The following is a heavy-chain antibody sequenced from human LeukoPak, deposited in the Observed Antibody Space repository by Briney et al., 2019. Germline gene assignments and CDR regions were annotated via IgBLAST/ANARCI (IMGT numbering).Heavy chain of an antibody. CDR2: INHSGST. CDR3: ASPGPTVRDTAIGGGMFDY. J-gene: IGHJ4*02. D-gene: IGHD5-18*01. CDR1: GGSFSGYY. V-gene: IGHV4-34*01. Sequence: SETLSLTCAVYGGSFSGYYWSWIRQPPGKGLEWIGEINHSGSTNYNPSLKSRVTISVDTSKNQFSLKLSSVTAADTAVYYCASPGPTVRDTAIGGGMFDYWGQGTLVTVSS.